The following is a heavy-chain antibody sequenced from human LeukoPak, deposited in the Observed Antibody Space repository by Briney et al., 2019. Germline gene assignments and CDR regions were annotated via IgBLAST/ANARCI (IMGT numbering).Heavy chain of an antibody. V-gene: IGHV4-38-2*02. CDR1: GYSISSGYY. CDR2: IYHSGST. Sequence: PSETLSLTCTVSGYSISSGYYWGWIRQPPGKGLEWIGSIYHSGSTYYNPSLKSRVTISVDTSKNQFSLKLSSVTAADTAVYYCARDLQGTAAGTSWFDPWGQGTLVTVSS. J-gene: IGHJ5*02. D-gene: IGHD6-13*01. CDR3: ARDLQGTAAGTSWFDP.